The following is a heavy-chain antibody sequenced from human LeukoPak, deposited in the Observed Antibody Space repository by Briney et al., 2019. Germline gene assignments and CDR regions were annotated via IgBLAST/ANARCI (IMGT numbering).Heavy chain of an antibody. Sequence: ASVKVSCKASGYTFTSYYMHWVRQAPGQGLEWMGIINPSGGSTSYAQKFQGRATMTRDTSTSTVYMELSSLRSEDTAVYYCARDQHPDYYDSSGASGYWGQGTLVTVSS. J-gene: IGHJ4*02. V-gene: IGHV1-46*01. CDR3: ARDQHPDYYDSSGASGY. CDR2: INPSGGST. CDR1: GYTFTSYY. D-gene: IGHD3-22*01.